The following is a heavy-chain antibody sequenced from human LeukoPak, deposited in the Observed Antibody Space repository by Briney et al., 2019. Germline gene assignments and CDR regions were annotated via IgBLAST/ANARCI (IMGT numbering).Heavy chain of an antibody. D-gene: IGHD5-12*01. CDR2: LDHRGGT. CDR3: ARGTKTGYTGYDWNY. J-gene: IGHJ4*02. V-gene: IGHV4-39*07. CDR1: GASIRGTSYF. Sequence: SETLSLTCIVSGASIRGTSYFWGWIRQAPGKGLEWIGSLDHRGGTYYNPSLKSRVTMSLDTSKNAFSLILTSVTAADSAVYYRARGTKTGYTGYDWNYWGQGSLVSVSS.